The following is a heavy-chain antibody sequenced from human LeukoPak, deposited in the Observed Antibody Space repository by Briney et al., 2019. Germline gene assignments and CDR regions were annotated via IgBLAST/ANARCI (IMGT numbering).Heavy chain of an antibody. CDR2: IYTSGST. J-gene: IGHJ4*02. CDR3: ARLSADSSSSRGFDY. Sequence: SETLSLTCTVSGASISSYYWTWIRQPVGKGLEWIGRIYTSGSTNYNPSLKSRVAMSVDSSKNQFSLKLSSVTAADTAVYCCARLSADSSSSRGFDYWGQGTPVTVSS. CDR1: GASISSYY. V-gene: IGHV4-4*07. D-gene: IGHD2-2*01.